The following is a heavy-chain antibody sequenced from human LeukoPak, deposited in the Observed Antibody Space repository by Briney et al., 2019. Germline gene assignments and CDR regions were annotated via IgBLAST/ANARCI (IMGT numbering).Heavy chain of an antibody. Sequence: SETLSLTCTVSGGSISSYYWSWIRQPPGKGLEWIGYIYYSGSTNYNPSLKSRVTISVDTSKNQLSLKLSSVTAADTAVYYCAVGGYQDDYYYYYGMDVWGQGTTVTVSS. J-gene: IGHJ6*02. CDR2: IYYSGST. V-gene: IGHV4-59*01. CDR1: GGSISSYY. D-gene: IGHD2-2*01. CDR3: AVGGYQDDYYYYYGMDV.